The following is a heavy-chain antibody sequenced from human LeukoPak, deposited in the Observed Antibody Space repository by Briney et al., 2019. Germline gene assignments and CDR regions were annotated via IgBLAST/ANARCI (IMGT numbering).Heavy chain of an antibody. D-gene: IGHD1-26*01. V-gene: IGHV3-23*01. CDR3: ARTLVGATSGPDYYLDY. Sequence: GGSLRLSCAASGFSFTNYAMTWVRQAPGKGLEWVSAISGSGGSTFYPDSVKGRFTISRDNSKNTLYLQINSLRAEDTAIYYCARTLVGATSGPDYYLDYWGQGTLVTVSS. J-gene: IGHJ4*02. CDR1: GFSFTNYA. CDR2: ISGSGGST.